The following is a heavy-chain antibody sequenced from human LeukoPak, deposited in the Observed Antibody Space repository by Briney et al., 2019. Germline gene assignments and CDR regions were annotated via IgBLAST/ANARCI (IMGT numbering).Heavy chain of an antibody. CDR3: ARRGRWLPFDY. V-gene: IGHV4-39*07. CDR1: GGSISNTNYY. D-gene: IGHD2-15*01. CDR2: IYYTGTT. Sequence: SETLSLTCTVSGGSISNTNYYWAWIRQPPGRGLEWIGSIYYTGTTFDNPSLNSRVTISIDTSKNQLSLNLSSVTAADTAVYYCARRGRWLPFDYWGQGTLVTVSS. J-gene: IGHJ4*02.